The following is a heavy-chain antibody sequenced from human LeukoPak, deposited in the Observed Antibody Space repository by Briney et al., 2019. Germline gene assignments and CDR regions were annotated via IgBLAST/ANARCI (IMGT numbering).Heavy chain of an antibody. CDR2: IVVGSGNT. Sequence: ASVKVSRKASGFTFTSSAVQWVRQARGQRLEWIGWIVVGSGNTNYAQKFQERVTITRDMSTSTAYMELSSLRAEDTAVYYCARVVPNWGHEGNWYFDLWGRGTLVTVSS. J-gene: IGHJ2*01. CDR3: ARVVPNWGHEGNWYFDL. V-gene: IGHV1-58*01. D-gene: IGHD7-27*01. CDR1: GFTFTSSA.